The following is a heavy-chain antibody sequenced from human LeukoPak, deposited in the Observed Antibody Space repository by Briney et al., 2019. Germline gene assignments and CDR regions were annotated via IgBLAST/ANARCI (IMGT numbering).Heavy chain of an antibody. CDR3: ATDSYVSGSYYRLFY. D-gene: IGHD3-10*01. Sequence: GGSLRLSCGASGFTFGTYWMHWVRQAPGKGLVWVSGINSGGGTTTYADSVKGRFTISRDNAKNTLYLQMNNLRAEGTAIYYCATDSYVSGSYYRLFYWGQGTLVTVSS. J-gene: IGHJ4*02. CDR1: GFTFGTYW. CDR2: INSGGGTT. V-gene: IGHV3-74*01.